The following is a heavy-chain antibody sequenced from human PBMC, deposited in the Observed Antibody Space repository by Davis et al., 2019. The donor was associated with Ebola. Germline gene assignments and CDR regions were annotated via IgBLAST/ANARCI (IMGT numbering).Heavy chain of an antibody. CDR3: ARLPDRSGYQYFFDY. V-gene: IGHV5-51*01. Sequence: GESLKISCKGSGYSFAKFWIGWVRQMPGKGLEWMGVIYPDDSDNRYSPSFQGQVTISADKSISTAYLQWSSLKASDTAMYYCARLPDRSGYQYFFDYWGQGTLVTVSS. J-gene: IGHJ4*02. D-gene: IGHD3-22*01. CDR2: IYPDDSDN. CDR1: GYSFAKFW.